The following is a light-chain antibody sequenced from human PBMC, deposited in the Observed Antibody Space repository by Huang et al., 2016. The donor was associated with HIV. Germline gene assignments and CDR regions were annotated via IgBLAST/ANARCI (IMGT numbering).Light chain of an antibody. J-gene: IGKJ2*01. CDR2: SAS. CDR3: HQYGTSPTT. CDR1: QTVTSNY. Sequence: EIVLTQSPGTLSLSPGERATLSCRANQTVTSNYLAWYQQRPGQAPRLLIYSASTRATDIPDRFSGSGSGTDFTLTISRLEPEDFAVYCCHQYGTSPTTFGQGTRVEI. V-gene: IGKV3-20*01.